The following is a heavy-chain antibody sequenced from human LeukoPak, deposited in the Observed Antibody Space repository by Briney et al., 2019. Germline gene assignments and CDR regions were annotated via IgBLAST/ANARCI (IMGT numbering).Heavy chain of an antibody. CDR1: GFTFTGYA. V-gene: IGHV3-23*01. CDR3: ARHIPNYYYYYYMDV. J-gene: IGHJ6*03. Sequence: GGSLRLSCAASGFTFTGYAMSWVRQAPGKGLEGGSGISGSGGSIYYADAVKGHFTISRDISKNTLYLQMNSLRAADTAVYYCARHIPNYYYYYYMDVWGKGTTVTVSS. CDR2: ISGSGGSI.